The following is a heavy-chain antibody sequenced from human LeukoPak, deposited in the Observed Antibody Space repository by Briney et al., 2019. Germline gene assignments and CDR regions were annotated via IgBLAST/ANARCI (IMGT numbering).Heavy chain of an antibody. D-gene: IGHD6-19*01. CDR1: GFTFRSYD. CDR3: VRGGIQVSGIDEIDY. Sequence: PGGSLRLPCAASGFTFRSYDMRWVRQVTGKGLEWVSAVGISGDTYYAGSVKGRFTIFRENAKNFLYLQMNSLTAGDTAVYYCVRGGIQVSGIDEIDYWGQGTLVTVSS. J-gene: IGHJ4*02. CDR2: VGISGDT. V-gene: IGHV3-13*01.